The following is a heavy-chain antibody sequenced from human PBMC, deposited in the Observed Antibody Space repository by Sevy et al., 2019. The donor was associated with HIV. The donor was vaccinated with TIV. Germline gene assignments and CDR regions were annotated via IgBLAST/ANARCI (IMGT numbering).Heavy chain of an antibody. CDR1: GFTFSSDS. J-gene: IGHJ4*02. CDR3: AREFSGWYRAPYFDY. V-gene: IGHV3-48*02. Sequence: GGSLRLSCAASGFTFSSDSMNWVRQAPGKGLEWVSYISSSSSTIYYADSVKGRFTISRDNAKNSLYLQMNSLRDEDTAVYYCAREFSGWYRAPYFDYWGQGTLVTVSS. D-gene: IGHD6-19*01. CDR2: ISSSSSTI.